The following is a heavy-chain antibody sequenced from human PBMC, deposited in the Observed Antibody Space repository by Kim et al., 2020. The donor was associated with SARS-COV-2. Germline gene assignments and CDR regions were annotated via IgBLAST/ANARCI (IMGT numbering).Heavy chain of an antibody. Sequence: ASVKVSCKASGYTFTSYGISWVRQAPGQGLEWMGWISAYNGNKNYAQKLQGRVTMTTETSTRTAYMELRSLRSDDTAVYYCARTAGTAIWGGIRPEYYFDYWGQGPLVTVSS. CDR1: GYTFTSYG. CDR3: ARTAGTAIWGGIRPEYYFDY. D-gene: IGHD2-21*02. CDR2: ISAYNGNK. J-gene: IGHJ4*02. V-gene: IGHV1-18*01.